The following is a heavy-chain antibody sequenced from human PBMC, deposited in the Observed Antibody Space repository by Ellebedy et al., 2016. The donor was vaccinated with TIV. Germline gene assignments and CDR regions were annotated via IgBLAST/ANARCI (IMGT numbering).Heavy chain of an antibody. CDR2: ISAYNGHT. D-gene: IGHD1-1*01. CDR3: ARDVPADATALLDY. CDR1: GYPFPNYG. J-gene: IGHJ4*02. V-gene: IGHV1-18*04. Sequence: AASVKVSCKASGYPFPNYGVSWVRQAPGQGLEWVGWISAYNGHTKYGPKFQGRISLTTDTSMGTAYMELRSLRSDDTGVYFCARDVPADATALLDYWGQGTRVTVSS.